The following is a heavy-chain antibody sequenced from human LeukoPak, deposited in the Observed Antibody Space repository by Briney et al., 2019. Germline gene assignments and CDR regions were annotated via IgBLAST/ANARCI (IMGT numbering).Heavy chain of an antibody. CDR2: ISSSGTTI. V-gene: IGHV3-48*03. CDR3: ARLQYNYGHDY. D-gene: IGHD5-18*01. Sequence: PGGSLRLSCAASGFTFSNYEMNWVRQAPGKGLEWVSYISSSGTTIYYADSVKGRFTISRDNAKNSLSLQMNSLKVEDTAVYYCARLQYNYGHDYWGQGTLVTVSS. J-gene: IGHJ4*02. CDR1: GFTFSNYE.